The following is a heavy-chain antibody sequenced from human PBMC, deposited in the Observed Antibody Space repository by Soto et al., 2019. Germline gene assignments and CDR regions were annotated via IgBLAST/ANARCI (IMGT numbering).Heavy chain of an antibody. J-gene: IGHJ4*02. CDR3: ARGRPFDY. Sequence: QLQLQESGSGLVKPSQTLSLTCAVSGGSISSGGYSCSWIRQPPGKGLEWIGYIYHIVTYYNPSLKSRVTISVDRAKNQLSLKLSSVTAADTAVYYCARGRPFDYWGQGTLVTVYS. CDR1: GGSISSGGYS. V-gene: IGHV4-30-2*01. CDR2: IYHIVT.